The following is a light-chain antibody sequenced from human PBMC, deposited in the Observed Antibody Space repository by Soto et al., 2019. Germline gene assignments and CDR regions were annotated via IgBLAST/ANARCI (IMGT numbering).Light chain of an antibody. CDR3: QQYNNWPQT. V-gene: IGKV3-15*01. CDR2: GSS. J-gene: IGKJ1*01. CDR1: QSVSSN. Sequence: DKVMTQSPATLSVSPGERATLACRASQSVSSNLAWYKQRHGQAPRLLSYGSSTRATGIPARFSGSGSGTDFTLTISSLKSEDFEVYYCQQYNNWPQTFGQGTKVDI.